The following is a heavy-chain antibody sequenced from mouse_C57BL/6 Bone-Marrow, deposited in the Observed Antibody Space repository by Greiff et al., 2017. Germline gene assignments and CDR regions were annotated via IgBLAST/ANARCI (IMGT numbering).Heavy chain of an antibody. J-gene: IGHJ2*01. CDR2: IDPSDSYT. D-gene: IGHD1-1*01. CDR1: GYTFTSYW. CDR3: ASLYYYGSRYFDY. V-gene: IGHV1-59*01. Sequence: QVQLQQPGAELVRPGTSVKLSCKASGYTFTSYWMHWVKQRPGQGLEWIGVIDPSDSYTNYNQKFKGKATLAVDTSSSTAYMQRSSLTSEDSAVYYCASLYYYGSRYFDYWGQGTTLTVSS.